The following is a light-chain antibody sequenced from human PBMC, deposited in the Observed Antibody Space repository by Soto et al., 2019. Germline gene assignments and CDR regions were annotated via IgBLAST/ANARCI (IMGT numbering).Light chain of an antibody. J-gene: IGLJ2*01. V-gene: IGLV1-51*01. CDR3: GAWDSSLSGVV. CDR1: SSNIGANF. Sequence: QSVLTQPPSVSAAPGQTVTISCSGSSSNIGANFVSWFQQLPGTAPKLLIYDNDLRPSGIPDRFSGSKSGTTATLGITGLQTGDEADYYCGAWDSSLSGVVFGGGTKLTVL. CDR2: DND.